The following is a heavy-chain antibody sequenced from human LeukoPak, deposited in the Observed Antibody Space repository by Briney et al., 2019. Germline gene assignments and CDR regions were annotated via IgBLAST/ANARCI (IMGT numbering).Heavy chain of an antibody. V-gene: IGHV6-1*01. D-gene: IGHD1-26*01. CDR2: TYYRSKWYN. CDR3: ARGGGYSFDF. J-gene: IGHJ4*02. CDR1: GYSVSSNNAA. Sequence: SQTLSLTCAISGYSVSSNNAAWNWIRQSPSRGLEWLGRTYYRSKWYNYYAVSLTSRITVNPDTSRNQFSLQLTSVTPEDTAVYFCARGGGYSFDFWGQGTLVTVSS.